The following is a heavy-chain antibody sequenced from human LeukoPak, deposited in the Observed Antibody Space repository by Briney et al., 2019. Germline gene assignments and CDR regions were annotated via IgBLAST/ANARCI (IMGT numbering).Heavy chain of an antibody. CDR2: IKQDGSEK. D-gene: IGHD3-3*01. Sequence: GGYLRLSCAASGFTFSSYWMSWVRQAPGKGLEWVANIKQDGSEKYYVDSVKGRFTISRDNAKNSLYLQMNSLRAEDTAVYYCASGAYCDFWSGYYMGYYFDYWGQGTLVTVSS. J-gene: IGHJ4*02. V-gene: IGHV3-7*01. CDR3: ASGAYCDFWSGYYMGYYFDY. CDR1: GFTFSSYW.